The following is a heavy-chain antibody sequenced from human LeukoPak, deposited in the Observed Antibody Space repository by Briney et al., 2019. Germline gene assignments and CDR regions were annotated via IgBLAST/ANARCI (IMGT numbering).Heavy chain of an antibody. Sequence: SETLSLTCTVSGGSISSYYWSWIRQPPVKGLEWIGYIYYSGSTSYNPSLKSRVTISVDTSKNQFSLKLSSVTAADTAVYYCARSGDIVVVPAVGYYYMDVWGKGTTVTVSS. D-gene: IGHD2-2*01. J-gene: IGHJ6*03. CDR2: IYYSGST. CDR3: ARSGDIVVVPAVGYYYMDV. CDR1: GGSISSYY. V-gene: IGHV4-59*12.